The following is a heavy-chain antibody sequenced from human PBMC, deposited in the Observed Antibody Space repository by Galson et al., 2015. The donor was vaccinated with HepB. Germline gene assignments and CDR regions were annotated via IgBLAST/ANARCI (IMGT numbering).Heavy chain of an antibody. Sequence: SVKVSCKASGGTFSTYVLSWVRQAPGQGLEWLGGISPLFGTATYAQTFQGRVTITADKSTNIAYMELTSLRSDDTAVYYCAKETPNNQGGNAFDIWGQGTMVTVSS. V-gene: IGHV1-69*06. D-gene: IGHD1/OR15-1a*01. CDR2: ISPLFGTA. J-gene: IGHJ3*02. CDR1: GGTFSTYV. CDR3: AKETPNNQGGNAFDI.